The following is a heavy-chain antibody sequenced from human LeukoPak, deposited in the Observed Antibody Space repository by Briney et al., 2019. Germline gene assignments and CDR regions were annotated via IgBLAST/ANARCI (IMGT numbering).Heavy chain of an antibody. CDR2: INPNSGGT. J-gene: IGHJ4*02. CDR3: ARVISYYYDGTNYSYYFDY. D-gene: IGHD3-22*01. V-gene: IGHV1-2*02. Sequence: ASVKVSCKTSGYTFTGYYMHWVRQAPGQGLEWMGWINPNSGGTNYAQKFQGRVTMTRDTSISTAYMELSRLRSDDTAVYYGARVISYYYDGTNYSYYFDYWGQGTLVTVSS. CDR1: GYTFTGYY.